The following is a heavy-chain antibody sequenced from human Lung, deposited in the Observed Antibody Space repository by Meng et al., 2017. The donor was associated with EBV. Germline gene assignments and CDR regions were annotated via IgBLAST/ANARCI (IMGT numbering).Heavy chain of an antibody. J-gene: IGHJ4*02. CDR2: LNTNTGNP. Sequence: QVQLVQSGSELKKPGASVKVSCKASGYTFTSYAMTWVRQAPGQGLEWMGWLNTNTGNPTYAQGCTVRFFFSLDTSVSTAYLQFSSLKAADTAVYYCARLYCSGGSCYTIDYWGQGTLVTVS. CDR1: GYTFTSYA. CDR3: ARLYCSGGSCYTIDY. D-gene: IGHD2-15*01. V-gene: IGHV7-4-1*02.